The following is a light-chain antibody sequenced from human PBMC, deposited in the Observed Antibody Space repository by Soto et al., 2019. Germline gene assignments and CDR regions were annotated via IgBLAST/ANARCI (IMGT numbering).Light chain of an antibody. CDR2: ELT. CDR1: TNDIGGFNA. V-gene: IGLV2-14*01. J-gene: IGLJ2*01. CDR3: FSYTRSSTWI. Sequence: QSALTQPASVSGSPGQSITISCTGTTNDIGGFNAVSWYRRHSGTAPRLLIYELTNRPSGVSDRFSGSKSGITASLTISGLQADDEADYFCFSYTRSSTWIFGGGTKLTVL.